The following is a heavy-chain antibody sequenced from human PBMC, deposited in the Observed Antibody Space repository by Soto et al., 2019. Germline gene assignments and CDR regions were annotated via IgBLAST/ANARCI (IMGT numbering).Heavy chain of an antibody. D-gene: IGHD3-3*01. CDR1: GYTLTELS. Sequence: GASVKVSCKVSGYTLTELSMHWVRQDPGKGLEWMGGFDPEDGETIYAQKFQGRVTMTEDTSTDTAYMELSSLRSEDTAVYYCATVAALRLLEWLPLAFDIWGQGTMVTVSS. CDR3: ATVAALRLLEWLPLAFDI. V-gene: IGHV1-24*01. J-gene: IGHJ3*02. CDR2: FDPEDGET.